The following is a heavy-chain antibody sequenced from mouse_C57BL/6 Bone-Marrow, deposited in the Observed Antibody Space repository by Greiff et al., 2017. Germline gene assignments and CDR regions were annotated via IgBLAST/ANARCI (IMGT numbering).Heavy chain of an antibody. Sequence: QVHVKQSGAELARPGASVKMSCKASGYTFTSYTMHWVKQRPGQGLEWIGYINPSSGYTKYNQKFKDKATLTADKSSSTAYMQLSSLTSEDSAVYYCAGVALDYWGQGTTLTVSS. CDR3: AGVALDY. D-gene: IGHD1-1*01. V-gene: IGHV1-4*01. J-gene: IGHJ2*01. CDR2: INPSSGYT. CDR1: GYTFTSYT.